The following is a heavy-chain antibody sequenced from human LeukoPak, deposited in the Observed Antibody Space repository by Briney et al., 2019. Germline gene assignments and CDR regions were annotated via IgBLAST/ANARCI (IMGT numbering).Heavy chain of an antibody. D-gene: IGHD1/OR15-1a*01. V-gene: IGHV3-74*01. CDR2: MNSDGSST. CDR3: AKDEKPDGRWNIDH. Sequence: GGSLRLSCAASGFTFSNYWMHWVRQAPGKGLVWVSRMNSDGSSTSYADSVKGRFTISRDNSKNTVWLQMDSLRAEDMALYFCAKDEKPDGRWNIDHWGQGTLVTVSS. CDR1: GFTFSNYW. J-gene: IGHJ4*02.